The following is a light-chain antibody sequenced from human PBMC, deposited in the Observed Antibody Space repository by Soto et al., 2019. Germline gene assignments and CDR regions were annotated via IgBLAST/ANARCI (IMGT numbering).Light chain of an antibody. CDR3: CSYTSSSPYV. V-gene: IGLV2-14*01. CDR2: QVS. J-gene: IGLJ1*01. Sequence: QSVLTQPASVSGSPGQSITISCTGTSSDLGGYNFVSWYQRHPGKAPKLMIYQVSNRPSGVSNRFSGSKSGNTASLTISGLQAEDEADYYCCSYTSSSPYVFGTGTKLTVL. CDR1: SSDLGGYNF.